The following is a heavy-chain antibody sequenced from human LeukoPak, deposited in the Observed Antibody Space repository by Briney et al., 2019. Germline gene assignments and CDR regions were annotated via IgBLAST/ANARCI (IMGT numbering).Heavy chain of an antibody. CDR2: ISDDGNNK. CDR1: GFAFSTYG. Sequence: GGSLRLSCAASGFAFSTYGMHWVRQAPGKGLEWVAVISDDGNNKYYVDSVKGRFTISRDNPQNTLYLQMNSLRAEDTAVYYCAKALPYDSSGTFDYWGQGTLVTVSS. V-gene: IGHV3-30*18. D-gene: IGHD3-22*01. J-gene: IGHJ4*02. CDR3: AKALPYDSSGTFDY.